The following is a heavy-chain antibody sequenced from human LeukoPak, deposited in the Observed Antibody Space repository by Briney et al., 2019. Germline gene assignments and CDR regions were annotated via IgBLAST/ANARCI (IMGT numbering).Heavy chain of an antibody. V-gene: IGHV4-34*01. CDR1: GGSFSGYY. D-gene: IGHD2-15*01. Sequence: PSETLSLTCAVYGGSFSGYYWSWLRQPPGKGLEWIGEINHSGSTNYNPSLKSRVTISVDTSKNQFSLKLSSVTAADTAVYYCARDPRDIVWNWFDPWGQGTLVTVSS. CDR2: INHSGST. J-gene: IGHJ5*02. CDR3: ARDPRDIVWNWFDP.